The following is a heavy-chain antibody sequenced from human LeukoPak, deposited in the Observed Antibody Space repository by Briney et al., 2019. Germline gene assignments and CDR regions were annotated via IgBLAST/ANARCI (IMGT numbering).Heavy chain of an antibody. V-gene: IGHV3-33*06. CDR3: AKDKVAGLFYFDY. CDR2: IWYDGSNK. J-gene: IGHJ4*02. D-gene: IGHD2-15*01. Sequence: GGSLRLSWAASGFTFSSYGMHWVRQAPGKGLEWVAVIWYDGSNKYYADSVKGRFTISRDNSKNTLYLQMNSLRAEDTAVYYCAKDKVAGLFYFDYRGQGTLVTVSS. CDR1: GFTFSSYG.